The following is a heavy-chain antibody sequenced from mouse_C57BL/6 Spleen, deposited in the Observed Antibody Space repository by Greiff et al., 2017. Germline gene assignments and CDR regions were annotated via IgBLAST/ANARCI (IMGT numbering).Heavy chain of an antibody. CDR1: GFNIKDYY. Sequence: EVKLMESGAELVRPGASVKLSCTASGFNIKDYYMHWVKQRPEQGLEWIGRIDPEDGDTEYAPKFQGKATMTADTSSNTAYLQLSSLTSEDTAVYYCTRPITTVVATDYWGQGTSVTVSS. CDR3: TRPITTVVATDY. D-gene: IGHD1-1*01. CDR2: IDPEDGDT. J-gene: IGHJ4*01. V-gene: IGHV14-1*01.